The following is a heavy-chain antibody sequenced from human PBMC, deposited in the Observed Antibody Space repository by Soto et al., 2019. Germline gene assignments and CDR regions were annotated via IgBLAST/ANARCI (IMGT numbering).Heavy chain of an antibody. CDR2: INAGNGNT. V-gene: IGHV1-3*01. CDR3: ASNWPGYYYYGMDV. CDR1: GGTF. Sequence: QVLLVQSGAEVKKPGSSVKVSCKASGGTFRVRQAPGQRLEWMGWINAGNGNTKYSQKFQGRVTITRDTSASTAYMELSSLRSEDTAVYYCASNWPGYYYYGMDVWGQGTTVTVSS. J-gene: IGHJ6*02.